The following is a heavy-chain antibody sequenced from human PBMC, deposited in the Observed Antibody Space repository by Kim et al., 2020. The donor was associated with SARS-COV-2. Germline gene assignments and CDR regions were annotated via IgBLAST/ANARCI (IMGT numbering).Heavy chain of an antibody. CDR2: IYYSGST. J-gene: IGHJ2*01. Sequence: SETLSLTCTVSGGSISSYYWSWIRQPPGKGLEWIGYIYYSGSTNYNPSLKSRVTISVDTSKNQFSLKLSSVTAADTAVYYCARTGVAGYYWYFDLWGRGTLVTVSS. V-gene: IGHV4-59*01. CDR1: GGSISSYY. CDR3: ARTGVAGYYWYFDL. D-gene: IGHD6-19*01.